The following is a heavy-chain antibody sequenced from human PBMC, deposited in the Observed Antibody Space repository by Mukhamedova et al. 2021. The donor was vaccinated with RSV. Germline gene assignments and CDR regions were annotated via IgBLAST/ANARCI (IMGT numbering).Heavy chain of an antibody. D-gene: IGHD5-18*01. J-gene: IGHJ4*02. CDR3: ATGPPTAMNDY. Sequence: GFTFSSYAMHWVRQAPGKGLEWVAVISYDGSHKYYADSVKGRFTISRDNSKNTLYLQMNSLIAEDTAVYYCATGPPTAMNDYWGQ. CDR1: GFTFSSYA. CDR2: ISYDGSHK. V-gene: IGHV3-30*04.